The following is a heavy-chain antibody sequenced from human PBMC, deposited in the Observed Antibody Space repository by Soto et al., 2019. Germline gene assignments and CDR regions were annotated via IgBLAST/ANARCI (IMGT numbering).Heavy chain of an antibody. Sequence: PSETLSLTCTVSGGSISSYYWRWIRQPPGKGLEWIGYIYYSGSTNYNPSLKSRVTISVDTSKNQFSLKLSSVTAADTGVYYCARLPWADYGGIFAPWGQGTRVTVSS. CDR3: ARLPWADYGGIFAP. CDR1: GGSISSYY. CDR2: IYYSGST. J-gene: IGHJ5*02. D-gene: IGHD4-17*01. V-gene: IGHV4-59*01.